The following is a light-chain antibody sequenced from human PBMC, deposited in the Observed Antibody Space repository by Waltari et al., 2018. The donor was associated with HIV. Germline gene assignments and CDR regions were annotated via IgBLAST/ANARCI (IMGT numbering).Light chain of an antibody. Sequence: DIQMTQSPSSLSASVGDRVTITCRTSHSINTFLYWYQMKPGKVPRLLIYGAYRLESGVPSRFSATGSGTDFSLTISSLQPEDFATYYCLQGYISPLTFGPGTKVDIK. CDR2: GAY. V-gene: IGKV1-39*01. J-gene: IGKJ3*01. CDR1: HSINTF. CDR3: LQGYISPLT.